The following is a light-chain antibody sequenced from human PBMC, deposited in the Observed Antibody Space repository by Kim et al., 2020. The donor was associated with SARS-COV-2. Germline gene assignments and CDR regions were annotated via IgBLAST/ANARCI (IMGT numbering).Light chain of an antibody. CDR2: LNSDGSH. Sequence: ASVQHTCTLSSGHASYGSGWHQQQPEKGPRYLMKLNSDGSHSKGDGIPDRFSGSSSGAERYLTISRLQSEDEADYYCQTWGTGIRVFGGGTQLTVL. J-gene: IGLJ3*02. CDR3: QTWGTGIRV. CDR1: SGHASYG. V-gene: IGLV4-69*01.